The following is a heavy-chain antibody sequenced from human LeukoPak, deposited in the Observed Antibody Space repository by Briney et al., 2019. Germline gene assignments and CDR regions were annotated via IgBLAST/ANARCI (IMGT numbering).Heavy chain of an antibody. CDR3: ARGSLRYNYYYYYMDV. D-gene: IGHD4-17*01. J-gene: IGHJ6*03. CDR2: INHSGST. V-gene: IGHV4-34*01. CDR1: GGYFSGYY. Sequence: PSDTLSLTCTVYGGYFSGYYWSWIRQPPGKGLEWIGEINHSGSTNYNPSLKSRVTISVDTSKNQFSLKLSSVTAADTAVYYCARGSLRYNYYYYYMDVWGKGTTVTVSS.